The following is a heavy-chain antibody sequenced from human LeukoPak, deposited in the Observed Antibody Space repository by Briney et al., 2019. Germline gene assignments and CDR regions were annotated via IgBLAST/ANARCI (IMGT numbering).Heavy chain of an antibody. D-gene: IGHD3-10*01. V-gene: IGHV4-30-4*07. CDR2: IYYSGST. CDR1: GGSISSGGYS. J-gene: IGHJ5*02. Sequence: SQTLSLTCAVSGGSISSGGYSWSWIRQPPGKGLEWIGYIYYSGSTYYNPSLKSRVTISVDTSKNQFSLKLSSVTAADTAVYYCARASITMVRGATNWFDPWGQGTLVTVSS. CDR3: ARASITMVRGATNWFDP.